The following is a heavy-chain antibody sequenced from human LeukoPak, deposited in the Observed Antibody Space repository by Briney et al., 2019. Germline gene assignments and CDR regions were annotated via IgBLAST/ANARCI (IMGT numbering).Heavy chain of an antibody. V-gene: IGHV1-18*01. Sequence: GATVKLTCNASGYTFTSCDINWVRNPPAPGRGLKGWISAYKGNTTYAQKLQGRVTMTTDTSTSTAYMELRSLRSDDTAVYYCARRYGSSWSYNWFVPWGQGTLVTVFS. CDR3: ARRYGSSWSYNWFVP. D-gene: IGHD6-13*01. CDR1: GYTFTSCD. J-gene: IGHJ5*02. CDR2: ISAYKGNT.